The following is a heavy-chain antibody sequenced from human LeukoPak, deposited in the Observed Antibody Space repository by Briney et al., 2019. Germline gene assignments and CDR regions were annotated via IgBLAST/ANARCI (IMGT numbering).Heavy chain of an antibody. V-gene: IGHV4-34*01. CDR3: ARGHPSLDYYDSSGYSIDY. CDR2: INHSGST. D-gene: IGHD3-22*01. Sequence: SETLSLTCAVYGGSFSGYYWSWIRQPPGRGLEWIGEINHSGSTNYNPSLKSRVTISVDTSKNQFPLKLSSVTAADTAVYYCARGHPSLDYYDSSGYSIDYWGQGTLVTVSS. CDR1: GGSFSGYY. J-gene: IGHJ4*02.